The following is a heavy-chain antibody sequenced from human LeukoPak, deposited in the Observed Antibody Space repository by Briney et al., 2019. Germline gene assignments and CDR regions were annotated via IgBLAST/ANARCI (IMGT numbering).Heavy chain of an antibody. CDR2: MNPNTGNT. D-gene: IGHD3-16*01. V-gene: IGHV1-8*03. CDR1: GYTFTVYY. CDR3: ARREAGDFPFDY. J-gene: IGHJ4*02. Sequence: ASVTVSFTASGYTFTVYYMHWVRQGPGQGLEWVGYMNPNTGNTGYAQKFQGRVTITRDTSISTSYMELNRLGSDDTAVYYCARREAGDFPFDYWGQGTLVTVSS.